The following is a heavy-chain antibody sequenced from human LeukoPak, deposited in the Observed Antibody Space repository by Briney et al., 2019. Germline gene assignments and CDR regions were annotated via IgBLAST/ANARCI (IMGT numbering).Heavy chain of an antibody. J-gene: IGHJ6*04. CDR1: GGSISSRSYY. V-gene: IGHV4-39*07. CDR2: IYYSGGT. CDR3: ARDSVVLPGASRSPLDV. D-gene: IGHD2-2*01. Sequence: PSETLSLTCTVSGGSISSRSYYWGWIRQPPGKGLEWIGSIYYSGGTYYNPSLKSRATTLVDTSKNQFSLKLRSLTAADTAVYFCARDSVVLPGASRSPLDVWGTGTTVTVSS.